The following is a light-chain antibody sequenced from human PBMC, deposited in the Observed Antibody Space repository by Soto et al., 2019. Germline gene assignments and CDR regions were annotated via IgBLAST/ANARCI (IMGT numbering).Light chain of an antibody. CDR3: QQSNNWPYT. V-gene: IGKV3-11*01. Sequence: EIVLTQSPATLSLSPGERATLSCRASQSVSKYLAWYQQKPGQAPRLLIHDASNRATGIPARFSGSGSGTDFTLTISSLEPEDFGVYYCQQSNNWPYTFGQGTKLEIK. CDR2: DAS. J-gene: IGKJ2*01. CDR1: QSVSKY.